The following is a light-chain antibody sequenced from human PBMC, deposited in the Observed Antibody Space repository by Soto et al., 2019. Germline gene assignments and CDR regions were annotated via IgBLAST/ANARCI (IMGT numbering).Light chain of an antibody. J-gene: IGKJ2*01. CDR3: QQYGGSPPYT. CDR1: QSISSSY. Sequence: VLTQSPGTLSSSPGERATISCRASQSISSSYLAWYQHKPGQAPRLLIYGASSRATGIPHRFSGSGSGTDFTLTIRRLEPEDCGVYYCQQYGGSPPYTFGQGTRLEIK. CDR2: GAS. V-gene: IGKV3-20*01.